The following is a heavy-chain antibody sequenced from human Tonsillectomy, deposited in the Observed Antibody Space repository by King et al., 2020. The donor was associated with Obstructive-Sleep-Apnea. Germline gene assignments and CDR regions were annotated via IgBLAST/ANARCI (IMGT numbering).Heavy chain of an antibody. CDR1: GGSISSSIYY. D-gene: IGHD3-9*01. V-gene: IGHV4-39*07. J-gene: IGHJ4*02. CDR2: IFYYGNT. Sequence: VQLQESGPGLVKPSETLSLTCTVSGGSISSSIYYWGWIRQPPGKGLEWIGNIFYYGNTYYNPSLKSRVTISVDTSKSQFSLKLSSVTAADTAVYFCARDDPITIFYYWGQGTLVTVSS. CDR3: ARDDPITIFYY.